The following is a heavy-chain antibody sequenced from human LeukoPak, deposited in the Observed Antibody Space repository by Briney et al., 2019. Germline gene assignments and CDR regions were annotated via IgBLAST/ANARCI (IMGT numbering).Heavy chain of an antibody. CDR1: GFTFSNYA. CDR2: ISGSGGST. V-gene: IGHV3-23*01. J-gene: IGHJ4*02. D-gene: IGHD5-12*01. CDR3: AKDHEWLRSPFDY. Sequence: GSLSLSCAASGFTFSNYAMHWVRQAPGEGLEWVSAISGSGGSTYYADSVKGRFTISRDNSKNTLYLQMNSLRAEDTAVYYCAKDHEWLRSPFDYWGQGTLVTVSS.